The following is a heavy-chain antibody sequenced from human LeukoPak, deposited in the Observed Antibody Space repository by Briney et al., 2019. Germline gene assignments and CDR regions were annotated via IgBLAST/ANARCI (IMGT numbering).Heavy chain of an antibody. CDR2: IYYSGST. CDR3: ARSGSYYGY. Sequence: PSETLSLTCSVSGGSISSYYWSWIRQPPGKGLEWIGNIYYSGSTNYNPSLKSRVTISLDTSKSQFSLQLSSVTAADTAVYYCARSGSYYGYWGQGTLVTVSS. V-gene: IGHV4-59*08. D-gene: IGHD1-26*01. J-gene: IGHJ4*02. CDR1: GGSISSYY.